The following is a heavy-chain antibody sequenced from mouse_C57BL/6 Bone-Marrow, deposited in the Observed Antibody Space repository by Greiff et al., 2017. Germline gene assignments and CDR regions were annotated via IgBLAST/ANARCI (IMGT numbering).Heavy chain of an antibody. J-gene: IGHJ1*03. V-gene: IGHV1-82*01. CDR1: GYAFSSSW. CDR3: AREGITAVADWYFDV. CDR2: IYPGDGDT. D-gene: IGHD1-1*01. Sequence: VQLQQSGPELVKPGASVKISCKASGYAFSSSWMNWVKQRPGKGLEWIGRIYPGDGDTNYNGTFKGKATLTADKSSSTAYMQLSSLTSEDSAVYFCAREGITAVADWYFDVWGTGTTVTVSS.